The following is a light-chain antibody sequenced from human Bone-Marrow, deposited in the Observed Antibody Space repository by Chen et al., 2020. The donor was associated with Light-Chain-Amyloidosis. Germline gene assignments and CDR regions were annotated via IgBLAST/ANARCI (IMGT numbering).Light chain of an antibody. CDR1: NIGSTS. V-gene: IGLV3-21*02. Sequence: SYVLAQPSSVSVAPGQTATIACWGNNIGSTSVHWYQQTPGQAPLLVVYDDSDRPSGIPERLSGSNSGITATLTISRVEAGDEADYYCQVWDRSSDRPVFGGGTKLTVL. CDR3: QVWDRSSDRPV. CDR2: DDS. J-gene: IGLJ3*02.